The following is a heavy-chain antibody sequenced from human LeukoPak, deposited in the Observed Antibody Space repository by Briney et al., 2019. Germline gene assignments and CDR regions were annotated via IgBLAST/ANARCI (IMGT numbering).Heavy chain of an antibody. V-gene: IGHV4-34*01. CDR2: INHSGST. CDR1: GGSFSGYY. D-gene: IGHD3-10*01. Sequence: SETLSLTCAVYGGSFSGYYWSWIRQPPGKGPEWIGEINHSGSTNYNPSLKSRVTISVDTSKNQFSLKLSSVTAADTAVYYCARGRSSMVRGYYYYYMDVWGKGTTVTISS. J-gene: IGHJ6*03. CDR3: ARGRSSMVRGYYYYYMDV.